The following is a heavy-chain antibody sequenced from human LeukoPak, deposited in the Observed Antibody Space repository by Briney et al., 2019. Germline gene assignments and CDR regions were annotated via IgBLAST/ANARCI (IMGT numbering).Heavy chain of an antibody. J-gene: IGHJ5*02. Sequence: GGSLRLSCAASGFTFSSYVMNWVRRAPGKGLEWVSVIGGGGGSTYYADSVKGRFTISRDNSKNTLFLQMNSLRAEDTAVYYCAKGGYCSSTSCYVGWFDPWGQGTLVTVSS. CDR2: IGGGGGST. CDR1: GFTFSSYV. V-gene: IGHV3-23*01. CDR3: AKGGYCSSTSCYVGWFDP. D-gene: IGHD2-2*01.